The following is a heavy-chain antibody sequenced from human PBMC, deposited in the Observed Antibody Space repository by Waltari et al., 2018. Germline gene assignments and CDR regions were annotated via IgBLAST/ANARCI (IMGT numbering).Heavy chain of an antibody. CDR2: IYRGGSK. CDR3: ARDPSGSYPGDY. D-gene: IGHD1-26*01. J-gene: IGHJ4*02. V-gene: IGHV3-53*01. CDR1: GFTVSTNY. Sequence: EVQLVESGGGLIQPGGSLRLSCAASGFTVSTNYMTWVRQAPGKGLEWLSVIYRGGSKYYADSVKGRFTISRDNSKNTLYLQMNSLRAEDTAVYYCARDPSGSYPGDYWGQGTLVTVSS.